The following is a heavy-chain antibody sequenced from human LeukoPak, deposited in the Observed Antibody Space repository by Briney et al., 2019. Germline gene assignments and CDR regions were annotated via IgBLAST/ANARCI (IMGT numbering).Heavy chain of an antibody. CDR3: AREGKEFDSIGSRYFYYYMDV. CDR2: FYNSGNT. J-gene: IGHJ6*03. D-gene: IGHD3-9*01. V-gene: IGHV4-4*07. CDR1: GVSIGDYY. Sequence: SETLSLTCTVSGVSIGDYYWSWIRQPAGKGLEWIGRFYNSGNTNYNPSLKSRLTMSLDTSENQFSLKLSSVTAADTAVYYCAREGKEFDSIGSRYFYYYMDVWGKGTTVTVSS.